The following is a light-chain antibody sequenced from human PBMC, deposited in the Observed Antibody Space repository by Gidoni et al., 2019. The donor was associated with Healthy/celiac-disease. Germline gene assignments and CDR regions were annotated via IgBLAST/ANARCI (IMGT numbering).Light chain of an antibody. Sequence: TLSCRASQSVSSYLAWYQQKPGQAPRLLIYDASNRATGSPARFSGSGSGTDFTLTISIREPEDFAVYYCQQRSNWPESVTFXQXTRLEIK. CDR1: QSVSSY. CDR2: DAS. V-gene: IGKV3-11*01. J-gene: IGKJ5*01. CDR3: QQRSNWPESVT.